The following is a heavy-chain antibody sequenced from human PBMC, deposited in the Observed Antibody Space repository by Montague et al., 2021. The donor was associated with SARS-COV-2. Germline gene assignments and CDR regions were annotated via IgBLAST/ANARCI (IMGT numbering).Heavy chain of an antibody. CDR2: LTSSGTTI. Sequence: SLRLSCAASGVNFRSYVMSWVRQAPGKGLEWVSYLTSSGTTIYYADSVKGRFTISRDNAKNSLYLQMNSLRAEDTAVYYCARGGGGYDYFFNYYGMDVWGQGTTVTVSS. CDR3: ARGGGGYDYFFNYYGMDV. CDR1: GVNFRSYV. V-gene: IGHV3-48*03. J-gene: IGHJ6*02. D-gene: IGHD5-12*01.